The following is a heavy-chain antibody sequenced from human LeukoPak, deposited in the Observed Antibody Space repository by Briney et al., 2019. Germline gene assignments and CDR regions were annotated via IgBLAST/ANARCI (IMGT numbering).Heavy chain of an antibody. CDR1: GYTFTSYD. CDR2: MSPNSGDT. CDR3: ARTPRNGYIEGY. J-gene: IGHJ4*02. V-gene: IGHV1-8*01. D-gene: IGHD5-24*01. Sequence: SVKVSCKASGYTFTSYDINWVRQAAGQGLEWMGWMSPNSGDTGYAQNFQGRVTMTRDTSISTAYMELSSLRSEDTAVYYCARTPRNGYIEGYWGQGTLVTVSS.